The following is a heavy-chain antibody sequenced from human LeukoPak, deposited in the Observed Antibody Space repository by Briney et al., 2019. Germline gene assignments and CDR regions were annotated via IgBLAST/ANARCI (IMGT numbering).Heavy chain of an antibody. CDR2: IIPILGIA. D-gene: IGHD3-10*01. CDR1: GGTFSSYA. V-gene: IGHV1-69*04. J-gene: IGHJ5*02. Sequence: SVKVSRKASGGTFSSYAISWVRQAPGQGLEWMGRIIPILGIANYARKFQGRVTVTADKSTSTAYMELSSLRSEDTAVYYCARQTVMTMVRGSEFDPRGQGTLVTVSS. CDR3: ARQTVMTMVRGSEFDP.